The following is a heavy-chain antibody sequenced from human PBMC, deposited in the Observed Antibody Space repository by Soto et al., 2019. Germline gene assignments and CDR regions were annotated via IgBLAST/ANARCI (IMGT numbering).Heavy chain of an antibody. CDR2: IDRSGST. D-gene: IGHD1-26*01. J-gene: IGHJ6*02. Sequence: SETLSLTCAVSGDSISSGGYSWSWIRQPPGKGLEWVGYIDRSGSTHYNPSLKSRVTISADRSNNRFSLILNSVTAADTAVYFCARDGAWRGFDVWGQGTTVTVSS. V-gene: IGHV4-30-2*01. CDR3: ARDGAWRGFDV. CDR1: GDSISSGGYS.